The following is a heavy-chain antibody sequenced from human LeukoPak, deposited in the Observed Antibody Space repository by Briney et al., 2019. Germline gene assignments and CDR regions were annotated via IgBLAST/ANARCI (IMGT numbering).Heavy chain of an antibody. CDR3: ARSNFHYWYFDL. D-gene: IGHD4/OR15-4a*01. CDR1: GGSFSGYY. V-gene: IGHV4-34*01. J-gene: IGHJ2*01. CDR2: INHSGST. Sequence: PSETLSHTCAVYGGSFSGYYWSSLRQPPGKGLEWIGEINHSGSTNYNPSLKSRVTISVDASKNQCSLKLISVTAADTAVYYCARSNFHYWYFDLWGRGTLVTVSS.